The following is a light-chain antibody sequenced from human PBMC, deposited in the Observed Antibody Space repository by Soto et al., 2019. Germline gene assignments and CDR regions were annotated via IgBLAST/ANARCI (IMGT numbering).Light chain of an antibody. CDR1: KLGDKY. J-gene: IGLJ2*01. CDR3: QAWDSGTVI. V-gene: IGLV3-1*01. CDR2: QDR. Sequence: SYELTQPPSVSVSPGQTASITCFGDKLGDKYVCWYQQKPGQSPVLLIYQDRKRPSGIPERFSGSNSGNTATLTISGTQAMDEADYCCQAWDSGTVIFGGGTKLTVL.